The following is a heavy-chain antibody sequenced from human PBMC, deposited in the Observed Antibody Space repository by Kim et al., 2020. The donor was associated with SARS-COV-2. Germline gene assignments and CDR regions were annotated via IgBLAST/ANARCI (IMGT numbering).Heavy chain of an antibody. CDR3: GKGRVPGYRSIDY. Sequence: GGSLRLSCAASGFIFGTYTMRWVRQALGKGLEWVSSIGVGGGTYYADSVKGRFPISRDNSKNTVYLQMNSLRAEDTAFYYCGKGRVPGYRSIDYWVQG. CDR2: IGVGGGT. D-gene: IGHD6-13*01. V-gene: IGHV3-23*01. J-gene: IGHJ4*02. CDR1: GFIFGTYT.